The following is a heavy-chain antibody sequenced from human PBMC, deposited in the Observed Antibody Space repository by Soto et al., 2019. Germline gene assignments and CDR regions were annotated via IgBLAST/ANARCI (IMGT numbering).Heavy chain of an antibody. CDR2: IDPSDSQT. J-gene: IGHJ4*02. D-gene: IGHD3-22*01. V-gene: IGHV5-10-1*01. Sequence: GESLKMSCDGSGDSFAVDWITWVRQKPGKGLEWMGRIDPSDSQTYYSPSFRGHVTISVTKSITTVFLQWSSLRASDTAMYYCARQIYDSDTGPNFQYYFDSWGQGTPVTLSS. CDR3: ARQIYDSDTGPNFQYYFDS. CDR1: GDSFAVDW.